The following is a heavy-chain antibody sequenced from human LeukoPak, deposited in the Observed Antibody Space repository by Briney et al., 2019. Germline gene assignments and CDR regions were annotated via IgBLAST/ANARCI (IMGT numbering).Heavy chain of an antibody. D-gene: IGHD3-9*01. Sequence: PGRSLRLSCAASGFTFSSYGMHWVRQAPGKGPEWVAVIWYDGSNKYYADSVKGRFTISRDNSKNTLYLQMNSLRAEDTAVYYCARDGIDILTGYYKSGYFDYWGQGTLVTVSS. V-gene: IGHV3-33*01. CDR2: IWYDGSNK. CDR3: ARDGIDILTGYYKSGYFDY. CDR1: GFTFSSYG. J-gene: IGHJ4*02.